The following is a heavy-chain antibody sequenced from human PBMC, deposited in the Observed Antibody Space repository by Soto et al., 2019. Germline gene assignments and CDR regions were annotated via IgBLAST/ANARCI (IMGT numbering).Heavy chain of an antibody. Sequence: QVQLQQWGAGLLKPSETLSLTCAVYGGSFRGYYWSWIRQPPGKGLEWIGEINHSGSTNYNPSLKSRVTISVDTSKNQFSLKLSSVTAADTAVYYCARGSGIAMVPFDYWGQGTLVTVSS. V-gene: IGHV4-34*01. D-gene: IGHD5-18*01. J-gene: IGHJ4*02. CDR1: GGSFRGYY. CDR3: ARGSGIAMVPFDY. CDR2: INHSGST.